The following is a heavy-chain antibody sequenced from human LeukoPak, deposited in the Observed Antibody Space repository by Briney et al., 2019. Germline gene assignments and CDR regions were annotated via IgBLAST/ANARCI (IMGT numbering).Heavy chain of an antibody. V-gene: IGHV3-53*01. CDR1: GFTVSGTY. CDR2: IYSTGDT. Sequence: GGSLRLSCAASGFTVSGTYMSWVRQAPGKGLEWVSVIYSTGDTFSADSVKGRFTMSRDNSKNTVYLQMNSLRAEDTAVYYCARGRIAARPAYYYYMDVWGKGTTVTVSS. CDR3: ARGRIAARPAYYYYMDV. D-gene: IGHD6-6*01. J-gene: IGHJ6*03.